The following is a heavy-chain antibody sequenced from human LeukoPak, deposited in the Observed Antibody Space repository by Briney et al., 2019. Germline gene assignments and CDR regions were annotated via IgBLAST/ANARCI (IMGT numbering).Heavy chain of an antibody. J-gene: IGHJ4*02. Sequence: GASVKVSCKASGYTFTSYGISWVRQAPGQGLEWMGIINPSGGSTSYAQKFQGRVTMTRDTSTSTVYMELSSLRSEDTAVYYCASRSFDYWGQGTLVTVSS. CDR1: GYTFTSYG. CDR2: INPSGGST. CDR3: ASRSFDY. V-gene: IGHV1-46*01.